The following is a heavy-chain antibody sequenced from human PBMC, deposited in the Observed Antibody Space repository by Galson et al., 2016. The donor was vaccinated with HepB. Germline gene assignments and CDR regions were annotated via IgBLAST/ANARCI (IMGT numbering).Heavy chain of an antibody. CDR3: ARDSSSWFGWFDP. CDR2: IRGDGIVS. CDR1: GFTFNAHW. J-gene: IGHJ5*02. Sequence: SLRLSCAASGFTFNAHWMNWVRQAPGKGLEWVANIRGDGIVSYYTESVRGRFTISRDNAKNSLYLQMNSLTAEDTAVYYCARDSSSWFGWFDPWGQGTLVTVSS. V-gene: IGHV3-7*01. D-gene: IGHD6-13*01.